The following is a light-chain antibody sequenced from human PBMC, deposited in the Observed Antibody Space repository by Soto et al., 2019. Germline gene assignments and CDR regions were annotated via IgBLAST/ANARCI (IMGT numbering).Light chain of an antibody. Sequence: DVRMTQSPSSLSASVGDSVTISFLASQDIAGYLAWFQQRPGKAPRSLIFSASTLHSGVPSRFSGSASGTDFTLTITNLQPEDVATYYCQQYNHHPLTFGGGTKVDIK. J-gene: IGKJ4*01. CDR1: QDIAGY. CDR2: SAS. V-gene: IGKV1-16*01. CDR3: QQYNHHPLT.